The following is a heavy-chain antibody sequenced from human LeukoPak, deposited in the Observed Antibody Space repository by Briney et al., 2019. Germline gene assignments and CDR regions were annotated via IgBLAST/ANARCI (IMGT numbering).Heavy chain of an antibody. CDR3: ARAKQWLVRSRFDP. J-gene: IGHJ5*02. V-gene: IGHV4-38-2*02. Sequence: SETLSLTCTVSGYSISSGFYWGWIRQPPGKGLECIGSIYHSGSTNYNPSLKSRVTISVDTSKNQFSLKLSSVTAADTAVYYCARAKQWLVRSRFDPWGQGTLVTVSS. CDR2: IYHSGST. D-gene: IGHD6-19*01. CDR1: GYSISSGFY.